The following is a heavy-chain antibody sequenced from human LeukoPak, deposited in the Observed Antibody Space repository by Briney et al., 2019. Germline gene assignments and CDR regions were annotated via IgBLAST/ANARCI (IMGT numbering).Heavy chain of an antibody. CDR1: GFTFSSYG. J-gene: IGHJ4*02. V-gene: IGHV3-30*02. CDR2: IRHDGSNK. D-gene: IGHD6-13*01. Sequence: PGGSLRLSCAASGFTFSSYGMHWVRQAPGKGLEWVAFIRHDGSNKYYADSVKGRFTISRDNSKNTLYLQMNSLRAEDTAVYYCAKDRSTQSIAAAGALDYFDYWGQGTLVTVSS. CDR3: AKDRSTQSIAAAGALDYFDY.